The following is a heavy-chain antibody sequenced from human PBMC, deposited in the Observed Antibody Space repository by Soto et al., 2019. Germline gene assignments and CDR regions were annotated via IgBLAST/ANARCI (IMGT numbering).Heavy chain of an antibody. CDR3: VKDIAAVGTNWFDP. D-gene: IGHD6-13*01. CDR1: GSTFDDYA. V-gene: IGHV3-9*01. CDR2: LSWNSVSI. Sequence: GGSLRLSCAASGSTFDDYAMHWVRQAPGKGLEWVSGLSWNSVSIGYADSVKGRFTISRDNAKNSLYLQMNSLRVEDTAFYYCVKDIAAVGTNWFDPWGQGTLVTVSS. J-gene: IGHJ5*02.